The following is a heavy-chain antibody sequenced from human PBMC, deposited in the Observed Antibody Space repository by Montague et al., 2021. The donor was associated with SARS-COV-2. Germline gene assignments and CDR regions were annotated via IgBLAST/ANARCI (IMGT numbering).Heavy chain of an antibody. Sequence: SETLSLTCTVSGGSIDSSSYHWDWIRQPPGKGLEWIGSIYYSGSTSYYNPSIKSRVTISADTTKNQYSLKLTSVTAAATAVYYCARYRRDGSYSLDYWGQGTLVTVSS. V-gene: IGHV4-39*01. CDR3: ARYRRDGSYSLDY. CDR1: GGSIDSSSYH. J-gene: IGHJ4*02. CDR2: IYYSGSTS. D-gene: IGHD5-24*01.